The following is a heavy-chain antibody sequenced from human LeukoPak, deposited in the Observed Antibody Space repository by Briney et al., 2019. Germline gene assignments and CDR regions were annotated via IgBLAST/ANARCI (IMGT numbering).Heavy chain of an antibody. J-gene: IGHJ4*02. CDR2: IYTSGST. Sequence: SETLSLTCTVSGGSISSYYWSWIRQPPGKGLEWIGYIYTSGSTNYNPSLKSRVTISVDTSKNQFSLKLSPVTAADTAVYYCARHGGSFLLDYWGQGTLVTVSS. V-gene: IGHV4-4*09. CDR3: ARHGGSFLLDY. CDR1: GGSISSYY. D-gene: IGHD1-26*01.